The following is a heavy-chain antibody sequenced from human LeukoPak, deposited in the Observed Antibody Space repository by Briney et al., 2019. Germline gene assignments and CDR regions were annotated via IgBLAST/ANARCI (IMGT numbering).Heavy chain of an antibody. D-gene: IGHD3-16*01. CDR1: GLSFSTFA. Sequence: GGSLRLSCAASGLSFSTFAMSWVRQGPARGLEWVSSIRGNGETSYADSVKGRFTLSRDSSRNSVYLQLNNLRVEDTAIYYCARASWVSSTDAVRWGQGTLVTVSS. V-gene: IGHV3-23*01. J-gene: IGHJ4*02. CDR2: IRGNGET. CDR3: ARASWVSSTDAVR.